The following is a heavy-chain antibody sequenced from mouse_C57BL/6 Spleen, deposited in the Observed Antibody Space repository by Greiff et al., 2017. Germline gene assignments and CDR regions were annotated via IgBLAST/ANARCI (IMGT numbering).Heavy chain of an antibody. Sequence: QVQLQQPGAELVRPGTSVKLSCKASGYTFTSYWMHWVKQRPGQGLAWIGVIDPSDSYTNYNQKFKGKATVTVDTSSSTAYMQLSSLTSEDSAVYYCARHYYGSCYRYFDVWGTGTTVTVSS. V-gene: IGHV1-59*01. CDR2: IDPSDSYT. D-gene: IGHD1-1*01. CDR1: GYTFTSYW. J-gene: IGHJ1*03. CDR3: ARHYYGSCYRYFDV.